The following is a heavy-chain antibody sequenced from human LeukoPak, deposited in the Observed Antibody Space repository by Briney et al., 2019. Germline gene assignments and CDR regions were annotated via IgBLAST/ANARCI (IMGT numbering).Heavy chain of an antibody. Sequence: SVKLSCKASGGTFSSYAISWVRQAPGQGLEWMGGIIPIFRTANYAQKFQGRVTITADESTSTAYMELSSLRSEDTAVYYCARGDIAAAGTSTPADYWGQGTLVTVSS. D-gene: IGHD6-13*01. CDR2: IIPIFRTA. CDR3: ARGDIAAAGTSTPADY. V-gene: IGHV1-69*01. CDR1: GGTFSSYA. J-gene: IGHJ4*02.